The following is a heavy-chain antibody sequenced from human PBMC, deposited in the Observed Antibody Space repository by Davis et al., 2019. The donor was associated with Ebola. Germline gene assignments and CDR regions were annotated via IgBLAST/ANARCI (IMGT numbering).Heavy chain of an antibody. Sequence: GESLKISCAASGFSFSSYWMHWVRQAPGKGLVCVSRINSDGSSTSYADSVKGRFTISRDNSKNTLYLQMNSLRAEDTAVYYCARGRSGGIFDYWGQGTRVTVSS. CDR3: ARGRSGGIFDY. CDR1: GFSFSSYW. J-gene: IGHJ4*02. D-gene: IGHD3-16*01. CDR2: INSDGSST. V-gene: IGHV3-74*01.